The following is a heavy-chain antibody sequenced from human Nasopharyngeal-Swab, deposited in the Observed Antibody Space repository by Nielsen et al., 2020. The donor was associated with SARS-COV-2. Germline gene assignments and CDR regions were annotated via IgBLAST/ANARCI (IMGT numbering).Heavy chain of an antibody. CDR3: ATYSSTRKYYMEV. D-gene: IGHD6-13*01. V-gene: IGHV4-34*01. CDR2: INQSGGT. Sequence: SETLSLTCAVYGGSFSSSYWTWIRQPPGKGLEWIGDINQSGGTNYNPSLKSRVTISTDTSKTQFSLNLDSLSAADTATYYCATYSSTRKYYMEVWGTETTVTVSS. CDR1: GGSFSSSY. J-gene: IGHJ6*03.